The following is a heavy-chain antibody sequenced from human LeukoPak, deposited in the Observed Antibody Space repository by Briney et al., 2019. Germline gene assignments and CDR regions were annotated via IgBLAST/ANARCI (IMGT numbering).Heavy chain of an antibody. V-gene: IGHV4-59*08. Sequence: ASETLSLTCTVSGVSIGGYYWSWLRQPPGKGLEWLGYTHHSGTTNYNPSVGSRLTTSVDTSRKQVSMKLRSVPAADTAVYYCARHSADRAFDIWGQGTMVTVSS. CDR2: THHSGTT. CDR1: GVSIGGYY. D-gene: IGHD6-25*01. CDR3: ARHSADRAFDI. J-gene: IGHJ3*02.